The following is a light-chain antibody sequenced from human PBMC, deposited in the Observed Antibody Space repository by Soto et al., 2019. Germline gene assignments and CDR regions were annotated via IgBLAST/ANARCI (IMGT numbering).Light chain of an antibody. CDR1: QSVSSSY. V-gene: IGKV3-20*01. CDR3: QKYGRSPSIT. J-gene: IGKJ5*01. CDR2: ASS. Sequence: EIVLTQSPGTLSLSPGERATLSCRASQSVSSSYLAWYQQKPGQAPRLLIYASSSRATGIPDRFSGSGSWTDFTLTTSRLELEDFAVYYCQKYGRSPSITLGQGKRLEIK.